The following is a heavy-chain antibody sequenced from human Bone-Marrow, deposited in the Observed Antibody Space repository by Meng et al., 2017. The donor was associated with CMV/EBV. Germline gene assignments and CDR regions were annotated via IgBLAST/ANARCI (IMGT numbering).Heavy chain of an antibody. D-gene: IGHD5-18*01. Sequence: GGSLRLSCAASGLSFSSSAMHWIRQAPGKGLEWVAVISSDQKNKYYADSVKGRFTISRDNSKNTLFLQMDSLRGDDTAVYYCARAIQRLPLDYWGQGTLVTVSS. CDR2: ISSDQKNK. J-gene: IGHJ4*02. V-gene: IGHV3-30*04. CDR1: GLSFSSSA. CDR3: ARAIQRLPLDY.